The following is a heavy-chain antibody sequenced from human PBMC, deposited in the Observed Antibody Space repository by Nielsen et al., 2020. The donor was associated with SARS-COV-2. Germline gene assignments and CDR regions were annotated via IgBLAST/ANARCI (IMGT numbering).Heavy chain of an antibody. CDR2: ISYDGSNK. Sequence: GESLKISCAASGFTFSSYGMHWVRQAPGKGLEWVAVISYDGSNKYYADSVKGRFTISRDNSKNTLYLQMNSLRAEDTAVYYCARVSRGAASGGAFDFWGQGTMVTVSS. V-gene: IGHV3-30*03. CDR1: GFTFSSYG. CDR3: ARVSRGAASGGAFDF. J-gene: IGHJ3*01. D-gene: IGHD2-15*01.